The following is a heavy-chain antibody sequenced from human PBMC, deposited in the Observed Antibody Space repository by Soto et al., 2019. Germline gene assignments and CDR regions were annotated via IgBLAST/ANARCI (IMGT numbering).Heavy chain of an antibody. CDR2: IIPIFGTA. CDR1: GGTFSSHA. J-gene: IGHJ4*02. CDR3: ARSANYGDYVRY. V-gene: IGHV1-69*13. D-gene: IGHD4-17*01. Sequence: SVKVSCKASGGTFSSHAISWVRQAPGQGLEWMGGIIPIFGTANYAQKFQGRVTITADESTSTAYMELSSLRSEDTAVYYCARSANYGDYVRYWGQGTLVTVSS.